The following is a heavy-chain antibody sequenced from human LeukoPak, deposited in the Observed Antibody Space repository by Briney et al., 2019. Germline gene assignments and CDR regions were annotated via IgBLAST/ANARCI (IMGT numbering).Heavy chain of an antibody. V-gene: IGHV1-46*01. Sequence: ASVKVSCKAFGYTFTSNYMHWVRQAPGQGPEWMGVISPSGGSTTYAQKFQGRVTLTRDMSTSTAYMELRSLRSDDTAVYYCAREEGNWGDAFDIWGQGTMVTVSS. D-gene: IGHD7-27*01. J-gene: IGHJ3*02. CDR2: ISPSGGST. CDR3: AREEGNWGDAFDI. CDR1: GYTFTSNY.